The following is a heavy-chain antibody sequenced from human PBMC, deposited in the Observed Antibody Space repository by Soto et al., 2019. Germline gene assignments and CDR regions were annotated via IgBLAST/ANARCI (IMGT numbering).Heavy chain of an antibody. Sequence: PGGSLRLSCAASGFTFSSYWMSWVRQAPGKGLEWVANIKQDGSEKYYVDSVKGRFTISRDNAKNSLYLQMNSLRAEDTAVYYCARATDIVATGGFDDWGQGTLVTVSS. CDR1: GFTFSSYW. V-gene: IGHV3-7*01. CDR2: IKQDGSEK. J-gene: IGHJ4*02. D-gene: IGHD5-12*01. CDR3: ARATDIVATGGFDD.